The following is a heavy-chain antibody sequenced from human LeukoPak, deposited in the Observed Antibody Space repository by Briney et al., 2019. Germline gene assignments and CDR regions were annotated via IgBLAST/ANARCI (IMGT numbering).Heavy chain of an antibody. D-gene: IGHD4-23*01. Sequence: PGGSLRLSCAASGFTFEHYGMHWVRQVPGKGLEWVSYITWNSAYKGYADSVRGRFAISRDNAKKSLHLQVNSLTGDDTAFYYCAKASDYGGNEFDFWGQGTLVTVSS. V-gene: IGHV3-9*01. CDR1: GFTFEHYG. J-gene: IGHJ5*01. CDR2: ITWNSAYK. CDR3: AKASDYGGNEFDF.